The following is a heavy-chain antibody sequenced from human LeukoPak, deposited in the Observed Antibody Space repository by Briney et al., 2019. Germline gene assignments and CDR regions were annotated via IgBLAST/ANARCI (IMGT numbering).Heavy chain of an antibody. CDR3: ATDGAGFDT. CDR2: IDSSGSTI. Sequence: PGGSLRLSCAASGFTFSDYYMSWIRQVPGKGLEWLSHIDSSGSTIYYADSVKGRFTISRDNAKKSLYLEMNNLRAEGTAVYYCATDGAGFDTWGQGVLVTVSS. CDR1: GFTFSDYY. V-gene: IGHV3-11*01. J-gene: IGHJ5*02.